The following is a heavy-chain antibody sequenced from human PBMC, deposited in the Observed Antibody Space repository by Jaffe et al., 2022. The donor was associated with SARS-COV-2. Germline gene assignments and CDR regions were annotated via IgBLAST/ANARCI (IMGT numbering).Heavy chain of an antibody. Sequence: QVQLVQSGAEVKKPGASVKVSCKASGYTFTSYDINWVRQATGQGLEWMGWMNPNSGNTGYAQKFQGRVTMTRNTSISTAYMELSSLRSEDTAVYYCARAAQWNTDFYYYYGMDVWGQGTTVTVSS. D-gene: IGHD6-19*01. CDR1: GYTFTSYD. CDR2: MNPNSGNT. V-gene: IGHV1-8*01. CDR3: ARAAQWNTDFYYYYGMDV. J-gene: IGHJ6*02.